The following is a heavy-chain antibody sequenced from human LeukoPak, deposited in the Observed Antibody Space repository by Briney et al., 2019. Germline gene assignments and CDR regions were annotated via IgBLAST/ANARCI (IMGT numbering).Heavy chain of an antibody. V-gene: IGHV4-4*07. J-gene: IGHJ3*02. D-gene: IGHD3-16*01. CDR1: GDSISNFY. Sequence: SETLSLTCTVSGDSISNFYWSWIRQPAGKGLEWIGRIYTSVNTNYNPSLKSRVSISVVTSKNQFSLQLSSVTAADTAVYYCAREVHDYVWGSQHDALDIWGQGTMVTVSS. CDR2: IYTSVNT. CDR3: AREVHDYVWGSQHDALDI.